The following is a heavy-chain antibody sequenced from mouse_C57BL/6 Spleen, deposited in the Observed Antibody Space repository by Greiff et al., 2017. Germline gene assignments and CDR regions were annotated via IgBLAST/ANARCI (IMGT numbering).Heavy chain of an antibody. D-gene: IGHD3-2*01. Sequence: EVKLVESGGGLVKPGASLKLSCAASGFTFSSYAMSWVRQTPEKRLEWVATISDGGSYTYYPDNVKGRFTISRDNAKNNLYLQMSHLKSEDTAMYYCAREGDSDRVFAYWGQGTLVTVSA. CDR3: AREGDSDRVFAY. J-gene: IGHJ3*01. V-gene: IGHV5-4*01. CDR2: ISDGGSYT. CDR1: GFTFSSYA.